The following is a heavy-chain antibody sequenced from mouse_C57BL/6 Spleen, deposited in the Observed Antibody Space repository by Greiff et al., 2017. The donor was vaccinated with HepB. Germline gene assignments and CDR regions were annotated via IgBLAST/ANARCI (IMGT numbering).Heavy chain of an antibody. V-gene: IGHV1-64*01. CDR3: ARGNYYGSSYGGNYAMDY. D-gene: IGHD1-1*01. CDR1: GYTFTSYW. CDR2: IHPNSGST. J-gene: IGHJ4*01. Sequence: VQLQQPGAELVKPGASVKLSCKASGYTFTSYWMHWVKQRPGQGLEWIGMIHPNSGSTNYNEKFKSKATLTVDKSSSTAYMQLSSLTSEDSAVYYCARGNYYGSSYGGNYAMDYWGQGTSVTVSS.